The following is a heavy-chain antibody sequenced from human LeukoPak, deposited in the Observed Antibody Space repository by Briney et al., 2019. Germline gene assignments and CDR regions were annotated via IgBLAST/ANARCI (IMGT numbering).Heavy chain of an antibody. D-gene: IGHD4-11*01. CDR1: GGSISTYY. Sequence: PSETLSLTCTVSGGSISTYYWSWIRQPQGQGLEWIGYIYYSGSTNYKPSLKSRVTMSVDTSKNQFSLKLSSVTAADTAVYYCAREGVTHNWFDPWGQGTLVTVSS. CDR3: AREGVTHNWFDP. J-gene: IGHJ5*02. CDR2: IYYSGST. V-gene: IGHV4-59*01.